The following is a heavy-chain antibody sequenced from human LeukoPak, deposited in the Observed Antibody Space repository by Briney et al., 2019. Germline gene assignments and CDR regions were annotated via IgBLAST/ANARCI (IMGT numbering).Heavy chain of an antibody. CDR3: ARGAVSRFDP. CDR1: GFTFRDFR. CDR2: ISGNSETI. V-gene: IGHV3-11*01. D-gene: IGHD5/OR15-5a*01. Sequence: GGSLRLSCVASGFTFRDFRMSWIRQAPGKGLEWVSYISGNSETIYYVDSVKGRFTISRDNARNSLFLQMNSLRAGDTAVYYCARGAVSRFDPWGQGTLVTVSS. J-gene: IGHJ5*02.